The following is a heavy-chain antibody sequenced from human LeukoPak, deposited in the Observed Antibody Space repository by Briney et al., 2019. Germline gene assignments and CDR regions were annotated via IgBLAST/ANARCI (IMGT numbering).Heavy chain of an antibody. D-gene: IGHD2-21*02. V-gene: IGHV3-30*18. J-gene: IGHJ4*02. CDR3: AKGSHIVVVTANV. CDR2: ISYDGSNK. Sequence: GRSLRLSCAASGFTFSSYGMHWVRQAPGKGLEWVAVISYDGSNKYYADSVKGRFTISRDNSKNTLYLQMNSLRAEDTAVYYCAKGSHIVVVTANVWGQGTLVTVSS. CDR1: GFTFSSYG.